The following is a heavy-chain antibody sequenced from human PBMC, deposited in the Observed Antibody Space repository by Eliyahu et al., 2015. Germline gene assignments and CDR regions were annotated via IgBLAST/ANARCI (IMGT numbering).Heavy chain of an antibody. CDR1: GFIFDDYA. CDR3: AKDIVSITAAGFDY. J-gene: IGHJ4*02. D-gene: IGHD6-13*01. Sequence: EVQLVESGGGLVQPGRSLRLSCAASGFIFDDYAMHWVRQAPGKGLEWVSGISWNSGSIGYADSVKGRFTISRDNAKNSLYLQMNSLRAEDTAFYYCAKDIVSITAAGFDYWGQGTLVTVSS. V-gene: IGHV3-9*01. CDR2: ISWNSGSI.